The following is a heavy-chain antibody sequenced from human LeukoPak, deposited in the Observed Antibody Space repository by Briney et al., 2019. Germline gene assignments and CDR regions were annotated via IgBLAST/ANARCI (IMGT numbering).Heavy chain of an antibody. CDR2: IYYSGST. CDR3: ARDVGYSGYDPGYFDY. CDR1: GGSISSYY. J-gene: IGHJ4*02. D-gene: IGHD5-12*01. Sequence: SETLSLTCTVSGGSISSYYWSWIRQPPGKGLEWIGYIYYSGSTNYNPSLKSRVTISVDTSKNQFSLKLSSVTAADTAVYYCARDVGYSGYDPGYFDYWGQGTLVTVSS. V-gene: IGHV4-59*01.